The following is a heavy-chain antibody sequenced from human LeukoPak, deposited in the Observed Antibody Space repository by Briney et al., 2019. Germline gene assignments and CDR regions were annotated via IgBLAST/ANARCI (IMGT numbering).Heavy chain of an antibody. CDR2: IYYSGST. CDR3: ARLVVSSWYHEVLLGRDY. V-gene: IGHV4-59*08. D-gene: IGHD6-13*01. CDR1: GGSISSYY. J-gene: IGHJ4*02. Sequence: SETLSLTCTVSGGSISSYYWSWIRQPPGKGLEWIGYIYYSGSTNYNPSLKSRRVTISVDTSKNQFSLKLSSVTAADTAVYYCARLVVSSWYHEVLLGRDYWGQGTLVTVSS.